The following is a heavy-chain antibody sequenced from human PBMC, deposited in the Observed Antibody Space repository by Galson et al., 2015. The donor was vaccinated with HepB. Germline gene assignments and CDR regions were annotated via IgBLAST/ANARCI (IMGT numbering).Heavy chain of an antibody. Sequence: CAASGFTFSSYGMHWVRQAPGKGLEWVAVISYDGSNKYYVDSVKGRFTISRDNSKNTLYLQMNSLRAEDTAVYYCAKGGGYERAYYYMDVWGKGTTVTVSS. V-gene: IGHV3-30*18. CDR1: GFTFSSYG. CDR2: ISYDGSNK. D-gene: IGHD5-12*01. J-gene: IGHJ6*03. CDR3: AKGGGYERAYYYMDV.